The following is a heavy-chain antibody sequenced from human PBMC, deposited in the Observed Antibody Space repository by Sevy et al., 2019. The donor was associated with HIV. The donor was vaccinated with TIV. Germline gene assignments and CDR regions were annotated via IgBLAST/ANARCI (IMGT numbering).Heavy chain of an antibody. CDR1: GGSITSLY. J-gene: IGHJ4*02. Sequence: SETLSLTCTVSGGSITSLYWNWIRQPPGKGLVWIANNYYNGNINYNPSLKSRVTLSLDTSKNQFSLRLSSVTAADTAMYYGAGEYASGRGYSWGQGTLVTVSS. D-gene: IGHD2-8*01. V-gene: IGHV4-59*08. CDR2: NYYNGNI. CDR3: AGEYASGRGYS.